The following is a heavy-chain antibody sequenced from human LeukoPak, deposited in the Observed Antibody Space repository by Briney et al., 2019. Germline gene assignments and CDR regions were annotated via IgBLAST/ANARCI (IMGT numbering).Heavy chain of an antibody. CDR2: IRYDGSNK. V-gene: IGHV3-30*02. Sequence: PGGSLRLSCAASGFTFSSYGMHWVRQAPGKGLEWVAFIRYDGSNKYYADSVKGRFTISRDNSKNTLYLQMNSLRAEDTAVYYCAKDHRYCTNGVCYTFDYWGQGTLVTVSS. J-gene: IGHJ4*02. CDR3: AKDHRYCTNGVCYTFDY. CDR1: GFTFSSYG. D-gene: IGHD2-8*01.